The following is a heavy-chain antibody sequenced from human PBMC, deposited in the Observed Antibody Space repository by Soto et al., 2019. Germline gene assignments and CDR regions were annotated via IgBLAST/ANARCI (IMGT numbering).Heavy chain of an antibody. Sequence: GGSLRLSCVGTGLNFDDFAMHWVRQAPGKGLEWVSGITWNSRVLAYADSVKGRFTISSDNARNSLYLQMDSLRDEDTALYYCAKGRYDFWSPYYFDSWGQGTLVTVSS. V-gene: IGHV3-9*01. CDR2: ITWNSRVL. J-gene: IGHJ4*02. D-gene: IGHD3-3*01. CDR1: GLNFDDFA. CDR3: AKGRYDFWSPYYFDS.